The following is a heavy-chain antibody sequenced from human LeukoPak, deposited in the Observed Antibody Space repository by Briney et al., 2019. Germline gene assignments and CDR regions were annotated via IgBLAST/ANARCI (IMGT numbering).Heavy chain of an antibody. D-gene: IGHD4-17*01. CDR2: ILHDGTNK. J-gene: IGHJ4*02. Sequence: GGSLRLSCAASGFTFKTYNMHWVRQAPGKGLEWVAVILHDGTNKFYADSVKGRFTISRDNFKNTLYLQMNSLRAEDTAVYYCARVAGTATTGFDSWGQGALVTVSS. CDR1: GFTFKTYN. CDR3: ARVAGTATTGFDS. V-gene: IGHV3-30-3*01.